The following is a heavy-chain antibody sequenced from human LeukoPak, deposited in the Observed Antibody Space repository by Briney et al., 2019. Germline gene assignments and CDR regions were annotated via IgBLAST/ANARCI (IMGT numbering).Heavy chain of an antibody. V-gene: IGHV1-2*06. D-gene: IGHD3-3*01. CDR1: GYTFTDYY. J-gene: IGHJ6*02. CDR2: INAKSGDT. Sequence: ASVNVSCKASGYTFTDYYVHWVRQAPGQGLEWMGRINAKSGDTNAAQRFQGRVTVTRVTSITTAYLELSRLRSDDTAVYYCARDELYNGYYSVKYHYNGMDVWGQGTTVTVSS. CDR3: ARDELYNGYYSVKYHYNGMDV.